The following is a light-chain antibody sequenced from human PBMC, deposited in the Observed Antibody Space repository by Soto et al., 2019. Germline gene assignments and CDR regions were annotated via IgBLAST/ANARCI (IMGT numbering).Light chain of an antibody. Sequence: DIQMTQSPSSLSASAGDRVTITCRASQSIVSYLNWYQQKPGKAPNLLIYAASSLQSGVPSRFSGSGSETDFTLTISSLQPEDFATYYCQQSYDTVWTFGQGTKVEIK. V-gene: IGKV1-39*01. J-gene: IGKJ1*01. CDR1: QSIVSY. CDR3: QQSYDTVWT. CDR2: AAS.